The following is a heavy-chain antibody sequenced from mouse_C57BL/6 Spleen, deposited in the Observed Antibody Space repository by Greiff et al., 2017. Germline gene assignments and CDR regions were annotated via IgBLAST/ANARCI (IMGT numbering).Heavy chain of an antibody. CDR3: ARELTGTGYYAMDY. D-gene: IGHD4-1*01. V-gene: IGHV3-6*01. J-gene: IGHJ4*01. CDR1: GYSITSGYY. Sequence: EVKLLESGPGLVKPSQSLSLTCSVTGYSITSGYYWNWIRQVPGNKLEWMGYISYDGSNNYNPSLKNRISITRDTSKDQFFLKLNAVTTEDTATYYCARELTGTGYYAMDYWGQGTSVTVSS. CDR2: ISYDGSN.